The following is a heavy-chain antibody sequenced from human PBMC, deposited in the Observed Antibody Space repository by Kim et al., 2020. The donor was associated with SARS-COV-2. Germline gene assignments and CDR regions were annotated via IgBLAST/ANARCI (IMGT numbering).Heavy chain of an antibody. D-gene: IGHD6-6*01. J-gene: IGHJ4*02. CDR3: ARRGSSSTFDY. CDR1: GFTFTNYG. Sequence: GGSLRLSCAASGFTFTNYGMHWVRQAPGKGLESVALMSYDRNNEYYADSVKGRFTISRDNSKNTVYLQMNNLRTEDTAVYYCARRGSSSTFDYWGQGTLVTVSS. CDR2: MSYDRNNE. V-gene: IGHV3-30*03.